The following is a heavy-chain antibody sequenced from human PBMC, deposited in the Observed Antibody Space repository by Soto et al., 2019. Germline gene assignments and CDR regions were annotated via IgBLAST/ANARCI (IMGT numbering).Heavy chain of an antibody. CDR2: ISGSGGSS. CDR1: GFTFSSYA. CDR3: ATLLGHTAKGPYYFDY. V-gene: IGHV3-23*01. D-gene: IGHD5-18*01. J-gene: IGHJ4*02. Sequence: PGGSLRLSCAASGFTFSSYAMSWVRQAPGKGLEWVSAISGSGGSSYYADSVRGRFTISRDNSKNTLYLQMNSLRAEDTAVYYCATLLGHTAKGPYYFDYWGQGTLVTVSS.